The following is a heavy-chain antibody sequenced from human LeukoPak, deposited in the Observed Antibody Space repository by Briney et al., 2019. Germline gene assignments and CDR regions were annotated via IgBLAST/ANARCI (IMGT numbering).Heavy chain of an antibody. Sequence: ASVKVSCKASGYTFTSYGISWVRQAPGQGLEWMGWISAYNGNTNYAQKLQGRVTMTTDTSTSTAYMELRSLRSDDTAVYYCARGEDIVVVPAEYYYMDVWGKGTTATVSS. D-gene: IGHD2-2*01. J-gene: IGHJ6*03. CDR1: GYTFTSYG. V-gene: IGHV1-18*01. CDR2: ISAYNGNT. CDR3: ARGEDIVVVPAEYYYMDV.